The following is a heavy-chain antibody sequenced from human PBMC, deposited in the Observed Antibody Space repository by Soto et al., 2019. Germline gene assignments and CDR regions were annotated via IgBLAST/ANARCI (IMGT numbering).Heavy chain of an antibody. CDR2: IYYSGST. V-gene: IGHV4-31*03. CDR3: ASCARGVISN. D-gene: IGHD3-10*01. J-gene: IGHJ4*02. CDR1: DGSISSGGYY. Sequence: SETLSLTCTVSDGSISSGGYYWSWIRQHPGKGLEWIGYIYYSGSTYYNPSLKSRVTISVDTSKNQFSLKLSSVTAADTAVYYCASCARGVISNWGQGTLVTVSS.